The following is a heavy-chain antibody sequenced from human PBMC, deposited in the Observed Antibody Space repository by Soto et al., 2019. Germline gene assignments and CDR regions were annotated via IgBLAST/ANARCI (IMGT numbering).Heavy chain of an antibody. D-gene: IGHD1-26*01. J-gene: IGHJ4*02. CDR2: IHYSGSS. CDR1: GGSISDYY. V-gene: IGHV4-59*01. Sequence: PSETLSLTCTVSGGSISDYYWSWIRQPPGKGLEWIGYIHYSGSSNYNPSLKSRVTISTDTSKNHFSLKLSSVTAADTAVYYCARDHVATTFDYWGQGALVTVS. CDR3: ARDHVATTFDY.